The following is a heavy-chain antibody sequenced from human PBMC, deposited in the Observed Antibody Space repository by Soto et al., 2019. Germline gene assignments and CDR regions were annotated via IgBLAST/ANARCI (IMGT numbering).Heavy chain of an antibody. Sequence: QVQLVQSGAEVKKPGASGKVSCKASVYTFTSYGISWVRQAPGQGLEWMGWISAYNGNTNYAQKLQGRVTMTTDTYTSTAYMELRSLRSDDTAVYYCARGLTWELTISPTDYYYYGMDVWGQGTTVTVSS. J-gene: IGHJ6*02. CDR3: ARGLTWELTISPTDYYYYGMDV. CDR1: VYTFTSYG. V-gene: IGHV1-18*01. D-gene: IGHD1-26*01. CDR2: ISAYNGNT.